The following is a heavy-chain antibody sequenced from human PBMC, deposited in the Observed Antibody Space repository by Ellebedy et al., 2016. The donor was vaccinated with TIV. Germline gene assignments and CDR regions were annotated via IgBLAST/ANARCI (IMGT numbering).Heavy chain of an antibody. J-gene: IGHJ6*03. CDR3: ARDGVEWLRGMDV. CDR1: GFTFSSYA. Sequence: GGSLRLSXAASGFTFSSYAMSWVRQAPGKGLEWVSAISGSGGSTYYADSVKGRFTISRDNSKNTLYLQMNSLRAEDTAVYYCARDGVEWLRGMDVWGKGTTVTVSS. D-gene: IGHD3-3*01. V-gene: IGHV3-23*01. CDR2: ISGSGGST.